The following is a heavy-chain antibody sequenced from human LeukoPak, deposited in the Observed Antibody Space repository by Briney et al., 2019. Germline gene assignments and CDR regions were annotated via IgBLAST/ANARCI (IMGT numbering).Heavy chain of an antibody. D-gene: IGHD5-24*01. CDR3: ATGRDGYKDASGY. CDR1: GGTFSSYA. J-gene: IGHJ4*02. CDR2: IIPILSIA. V-gene: IGHV1-69*04. Sequence: GASVKVSCKASGGTFSSYAISWVRQAPGQGLEWMGRIIPILSIANYAQKFQGRVTITVDKSTSTAYMELSSLRSEDTAVYYCATGRDGYKDASGYWGQGTLVTVSS.